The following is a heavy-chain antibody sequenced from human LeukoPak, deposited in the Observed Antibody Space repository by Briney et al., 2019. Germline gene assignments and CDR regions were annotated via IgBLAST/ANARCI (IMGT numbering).Heavy chain of an antibody. CDR3: ARQPGWFGEFFDY. Sequence: SETLSLTCTVSGGSISSSSYYWGWIRQPPGKGLEWIGSIYYSGSTYYNPSLKSRVTISVDTSKNQFSLKLSSVTAADPAVYYCARQPGWFGEFFDYWGQGTLVTVSS. J-gene: IGHJ4*02. CDR1: GGSISSSSYY. D-gene: IGHD3-10*01. CDR2: IYYSGST. V-gene: IGHV4-39*01.